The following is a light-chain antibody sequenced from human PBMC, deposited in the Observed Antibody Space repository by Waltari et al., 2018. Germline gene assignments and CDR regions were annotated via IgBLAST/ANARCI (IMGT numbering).Light chain of an antibody. CDR2: KAN. CDR1: SGSVSSNSY. CDR3: LLYMGSGIWV. Sequence: QTVVTQEPSLSVSPGGTVTLNCAFRSGSVSSNSYARWYQQSPGQTPRTLVYKANIRSSGVPDRFSGSMLGNKAALIITGAQADDESDYYCLLYMGSGIWVFGGGTKLTVL. J-gene: IGLJ3*02. V-gene: IGLV8-61*01.